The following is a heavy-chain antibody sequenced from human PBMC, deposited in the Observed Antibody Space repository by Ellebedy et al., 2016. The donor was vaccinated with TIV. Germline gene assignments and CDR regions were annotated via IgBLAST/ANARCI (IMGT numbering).Heavy chain of an antibody. D-gene: IGHD3-10*01. J-gene: IGHJ4*02. V-gene: IGHV3-48*02. CDR3: ARYGFGEYRSYFFDQ. CDR2: ISSSSNTI. Sequence: GESLKISCAASEFSLSGYSMTWVRQAPGKGLEWVSYISSSSNTIYYADSVKGRFTIFRDNARNSLYLQMNILRDEDTAVYYCARYGFGEYRSYFFDQWGQGTLVTVSS. CDR1: EFSLSGYS.